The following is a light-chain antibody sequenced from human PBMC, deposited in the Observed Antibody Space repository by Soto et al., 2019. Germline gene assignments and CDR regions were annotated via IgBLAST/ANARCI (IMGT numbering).Light chain of an antibody. Sequence: QSALTQPRSVSGSPGQSVTISCTGTTSDVGGYNYVSWYQQHPGKAPKLIIYDVNKRPTGVPDRFSGSKSGITASLTISGLRPEDEADYHCCSYAGSYLFVFGTATKVTVL. CDR1: TSDVGGYNY. CDR3: CSYAGSYLFV. V-gene: IGLV2-11*01. CDR2: DVN. J-gene: IGLJ1*01.